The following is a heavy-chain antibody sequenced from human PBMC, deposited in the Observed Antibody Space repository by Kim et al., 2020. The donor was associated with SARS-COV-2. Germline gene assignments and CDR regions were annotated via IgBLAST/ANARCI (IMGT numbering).Heavy chain of an antibody. Sequence: IYYADSVKGRFTISRDNAKNSLYLQMNSLRAEDTAVYYCARDALGFSFDPWGQGTLVTVSS. D-gene: IGHD2-15*01. CDR3: ARDALGFSFDP. J-gene: IGHJ5*02. CDR2: I. V-gene: IGHV3-21*01.